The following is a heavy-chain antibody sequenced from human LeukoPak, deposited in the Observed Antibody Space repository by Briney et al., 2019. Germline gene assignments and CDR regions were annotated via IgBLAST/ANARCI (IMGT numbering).Heavy chain of an antibody. J-gene: IGHJ4*01. Sequence: ASVKVSCKASGYTFTSYYMHWVRQAPGQGLEWMEWINPNSGGTNYAQKFQGRVTMTRDTSISTAYMELSRLRSDDTAVYYCARETKYWYDSSGYYFDYWGQGTLVTVSS. CDR1: GYTFTSYY. V-gene: IGHV1-2*02. CDR3: ARETKYWYDSSGYYFDY. D-gene: IGHD3-22*01. CDR2: INPNSGGT.